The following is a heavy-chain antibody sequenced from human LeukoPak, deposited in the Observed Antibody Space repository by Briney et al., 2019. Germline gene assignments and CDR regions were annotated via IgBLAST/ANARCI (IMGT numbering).Heavy chain of an antibody. CDR2: ISYDGSNK. J-gene: IGHJ6*02. Sequence: GRSLRLSCAVSGFTFSSYGMHWVRQAPGKGLEWVAVISYDGSNKYYADSVKGRFTISRDNSKNTLYLQMNSLRAEDTAVYYCAKADAQAGGYGMDVWGQGTTVTVSS. D-gene: IGHD1-26*01. CDR1: GFTFSSYG. V-gene: IGHV3-30*18. CDR3: AKADAQAGGYGMDV.